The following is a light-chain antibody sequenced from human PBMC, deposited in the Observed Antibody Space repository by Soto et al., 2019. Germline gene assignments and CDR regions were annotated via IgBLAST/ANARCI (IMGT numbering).Light chain of an antibody. Sequence: EIVLTQSPGTLSMSPGERATLSCRASQSLTNNYLAWFQQKPGQAPRLLIYGASNRPTDIPDRCSGSGSGTDFSLTISRLEPEDFAVYYCHQYGILPRTFGQGTKVDIK. J-gene: IGKJ1*01. CDR3: HQYGILPRT. CDR1: QSLTNNY. CDR2: GAS. V-gene: IGKV3-20*01.